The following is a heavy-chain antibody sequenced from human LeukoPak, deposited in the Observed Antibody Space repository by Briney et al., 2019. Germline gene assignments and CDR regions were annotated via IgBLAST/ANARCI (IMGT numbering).Heavy chain of an antibody. J-gene: IGHJ4*02. D-gene: IGHD6-6*01. CDR3: ARVRSEKLGDFDY. V-gene: IGHV1-2*02. CDR1: GYTFTGYY. Sequence: ASVKVSCKASGYTFTGYYMHWVRQAPGQGLEWMGWINPNSGGTNYAQKFQGRVTMTRDTSISTAYMELSRLRSDDTAVYYCARVRSEKLGDFDYWGQGTLVTVSS. CDR2: INPNSGGT.